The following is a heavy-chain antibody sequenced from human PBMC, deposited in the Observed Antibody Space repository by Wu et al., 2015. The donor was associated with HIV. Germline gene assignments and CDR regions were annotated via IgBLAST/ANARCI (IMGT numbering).Heavy chain of an antibody. CDR1: GYSISSGYY. CDR3: ASQYCSSTSCYTASWFDP. Sequence: QVQLQESGPGLVKPSETLSLTCTVSGYSISSGYYWGWIRQPPGKGLEWIGSIYHSGSTYYNPSLKSRVTISVDTSKNQFSLKLSSVTAADTAVYYCASQYCSSTSCYTASWFDPWGQGTLVTVSS. J-gene: IGHJ5*02. D-gene: IGHD2-2*02. CDR2: IYHSGST. V-gene: IGHV4-38-2*02.